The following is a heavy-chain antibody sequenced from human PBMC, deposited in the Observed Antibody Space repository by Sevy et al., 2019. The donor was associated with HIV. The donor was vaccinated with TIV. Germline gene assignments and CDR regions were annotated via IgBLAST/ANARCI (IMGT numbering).Heavy chain of an antibody. J-gene: IGHJ4*02. CDR3: ARKRPAYFYY. CDR2: INHDASET. CDR1: GFTFSFYW. D-gene: IGHD2-21*01. V-gene: IGHV3-7*03. Sequence: GGSLRLSCAVSGFTFSFYWMTWVRQAPGKGLEWVANINHDASETYYVDSGKGRITISRDNAKNSLYLQMDILRAEDTAVYYCARKRPAYFYYWGQGALVTVSS.